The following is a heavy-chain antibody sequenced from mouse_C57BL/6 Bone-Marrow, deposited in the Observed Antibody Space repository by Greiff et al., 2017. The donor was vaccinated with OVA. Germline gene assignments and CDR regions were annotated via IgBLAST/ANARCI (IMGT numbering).Heavy chain of an antibody. CDR2: IYPGSGNT. V-gene: IGHV1-66*01. Sequence: LVESGPELVKPGASVKISCKASGYSFTSYYIHWVKQRPGQGLEWIGWIYPGSGNTKYNEKFKGKATLTADTSSSTAYMQLSSLTSEDSAVYYCARRLRRYAMDYWGQGTSVTVSS. J-gene: IGHJ4*01. CDR1: GYSFTSYY. CDR3: ARRLRRYAMDY. D-gene: IGHD2-2*01.